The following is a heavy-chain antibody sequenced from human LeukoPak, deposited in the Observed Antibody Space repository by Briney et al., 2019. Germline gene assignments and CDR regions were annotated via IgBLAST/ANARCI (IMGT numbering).Heavy chain of an antibody. CDR1: GYTFTTYG. Sequence: ASVKVSCKASGYTFTTYGISWVRQAPGQGLEWMGWISAYNGNTNYAQKLQGRVTMTTDTSTSTAYMELRSLRSDDTAVYYCARAGYDILTGYYRYWGQGTLVTVSS. CDR3: ARAGYDILTGYYRY. V-gene: IGHV1-18*01. CDR2: ISAYNGNT. D-gene: IGHD3-9*01. J-gene: IGHJ4*02.